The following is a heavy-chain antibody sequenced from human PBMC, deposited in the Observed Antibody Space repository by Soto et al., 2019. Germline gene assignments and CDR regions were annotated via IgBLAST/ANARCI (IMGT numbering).Heavy chain of an antibody. V-gene: IGHV4-31*03. CDR2: IYYSGST. CDR3: ARDGGGSGSYYWGIDY. J-gene: IGHJ4*02. CDR1: GGSISSGGYY. D-gene: IGHD3-10*01. Sequence: SETLSLTCTVSGGSISSGGYYWSWIRQHPGKGLEWIGYIYYSGSTYYNPSLKSRVTISVDTSKNQFSLKLSSVTAADTAVYYCARDGGGSGSYYWGIDYWGQGTLVTVSS.